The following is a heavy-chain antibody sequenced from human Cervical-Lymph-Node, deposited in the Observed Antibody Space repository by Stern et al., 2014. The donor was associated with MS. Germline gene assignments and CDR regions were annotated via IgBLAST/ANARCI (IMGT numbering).Heavy chain of an antibody. J-gene: IGHJ2*01. D-gene: IGHD2-2*01. CDR3: ARTRSSSWNWYFDV. CDR2: IYPGDSDT. CDR1: GYTFNNFW. V-gene: IGHV5-51*03. Sequence: EVQLEESGAEVKLPGESLKISCQGSGYTFNNFWIGWVRQMPGKGLEWMGTIYPGDSDTRYSPSFKGQVSISVDSASRVAYLQWRSLKASDTAIYYCARTRSSSWNWYFDVWGRGTQVAVYS.